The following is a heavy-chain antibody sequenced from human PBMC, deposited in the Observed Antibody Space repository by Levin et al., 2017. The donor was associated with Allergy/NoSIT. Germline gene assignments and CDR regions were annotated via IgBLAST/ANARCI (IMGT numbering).Heavy chain of an antibody. CDR1: GGSISSYY. V-gene: IGHV4-59*01. CDR2: IYYSGST. Sequence: GSLRLSCTVSGGSISSYYWSWIRQPPGKGLEWIGYIYYSGSTNYNPSLKSRVTISVDTSKNQFSLKLSSVTAADTAVYYCARALVSSGWYKVDYWGQGTLVTVSS. CDR3: ARALVSSGWYKVDY. J-gene: IGHJ4*02. D-gene: IGHD6-19*01.